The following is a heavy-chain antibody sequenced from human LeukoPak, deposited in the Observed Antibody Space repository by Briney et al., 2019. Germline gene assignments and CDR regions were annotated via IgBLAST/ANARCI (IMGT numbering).Heavy chain of an antibody. CDR3: ARHNRYCSSTSCYKYYMDV. J-gene: IGHJ6*03. CDR2: ISSSSSFI. CDR1: GFTFSRYS. V-gene: IGHV3-21*01. Sequence: GGSLRLSCAASGFTFSRYSMNWVRQAPGKGLEWVSSISSSSSFIYYADSVKGRFTISRDNAKNSLYLQMNSLRAEDTAVYYCARHNRYCSSTSCYKYYMDVWGKGTTVTVSS. D-gene: IGHD2-2*02.